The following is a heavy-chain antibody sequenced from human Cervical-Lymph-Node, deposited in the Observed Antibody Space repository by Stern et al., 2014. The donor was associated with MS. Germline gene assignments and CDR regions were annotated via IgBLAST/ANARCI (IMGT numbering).Heavy chain of an antibody. CDR1: GGSIINYY. Sequence: QLQLQESGPGLVKPSETLSLTCTVSGGSIINYYWSLIRQTPGKGLEWIWYIYYTGRTNYNTSLKSRVTISVDTSKNQLSLMLRSLTAADTAVYYCARDSSDTWYGPIDAWGQGTQVIVSS. CDR2: IYYTGRT. CDR3: ARDSSDTWYGPIDA. V-gene: IGHV4-59*01. D-gene: IGHD6-13*01. J-gene: IGHJ5*02.